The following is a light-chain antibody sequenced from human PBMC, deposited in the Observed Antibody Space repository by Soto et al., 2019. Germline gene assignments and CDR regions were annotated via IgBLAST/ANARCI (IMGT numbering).Light chain of an antibody. CDR2: GAS. CDR1: QSVSSSY. V-gene: IGKV3-20*01. Sequence: EIVLTQSPGTLSLSPGERATLSCRASQSVSSSYLAWYQQKPGQAPRLLIYGASSMATGIADRFSGSGSGTDFTLTLSRLEPEDFAVYYCQQYGSSSWPFGQGTKVQIK. J-gene: IGKJ1*01. CDR3: QQYGSSSWP.